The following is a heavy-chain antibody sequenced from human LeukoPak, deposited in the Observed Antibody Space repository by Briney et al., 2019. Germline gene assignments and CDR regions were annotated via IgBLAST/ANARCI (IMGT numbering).Heavy chain of an antibody. CDR1: RFTFSDYY. J-gene: IGHJ2*01. V-gene: IGHV3-7*01. CDR2: IKEDGSEK. D-gene: IGHD4-17*01. CDR3: ARDLRAGGTWSYGVYFDL. Sequence: GGSLRLSCAASRFTFSDYYMTWVRQAPGRGLEWVANIKEDGSEKNYVDSVKGRFTISRDNAKNSVYLLLNSLTPEDAAVYYCARDLRAGGTWSYGVYFDLWGRGTLVTVSS.